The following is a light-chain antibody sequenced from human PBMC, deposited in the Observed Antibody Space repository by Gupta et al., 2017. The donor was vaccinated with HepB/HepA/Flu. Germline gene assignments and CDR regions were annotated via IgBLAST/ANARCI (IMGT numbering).Light chain of an antibody. CDR2: DSS. Sequence: EIVLTQSPATLSVSPGERATLSCRASQNIGAYLGWYQQKPGQPPRLLIYDSSNRATGIHARFSGSGSGTDFTLAISGLEPEDFAVYYCQQRSDWPLTFGGGTKVEIK. CDR3: QQRSDWPLT. V-gene: IGKV3-11*01. CDR1: QNIGAY. J-gene: IGKJ4*01.